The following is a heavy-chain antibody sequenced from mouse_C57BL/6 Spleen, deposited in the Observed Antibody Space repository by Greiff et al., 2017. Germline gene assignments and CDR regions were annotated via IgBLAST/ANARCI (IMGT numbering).Heavy chain of an antibody. Sequence: EVKLVESGGGLVKPGGSLKLSCAASGFTFSDYGMHWVRQAPEKGLEWVAYISSGSSTIYYADTVKGRFTISRDNAKNTLFLQMTSLRSEDTAMYYCPRRGDYDDGLDAMDYWGQGTSVTVSS. CDR2: ISSGSSTI. CDR3: PRRGDYDDGLDAMDY. J-gene: IGHJ4*01. D-gene: IGHD2-4*01. CDR1: GFTFSDYG. V-gene: IGHV5-17*01.